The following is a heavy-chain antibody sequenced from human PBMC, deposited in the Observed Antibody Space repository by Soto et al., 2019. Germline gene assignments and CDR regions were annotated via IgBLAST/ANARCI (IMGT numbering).Heavy chain of an antibody. CDR3: ARAYGGNSGVFDY. Sequence: QVQLQQWGAGLLKPSETLSLTCAVYGGSFSGYYWSWIRQPPGKGLEWIGEINHSGSTNYNPSLKRRVTVSVDAAKYQFSLKLSAVTAADTAVYYCARAYGGNSGVFDYWGQGTLVSVSS. D-gene: IGHD4-17*01. V-gene: IGHV4-34*01. J-gene: IGHJ4*02. CDR1: GGSFSGYY. CDR2: INHSGST.